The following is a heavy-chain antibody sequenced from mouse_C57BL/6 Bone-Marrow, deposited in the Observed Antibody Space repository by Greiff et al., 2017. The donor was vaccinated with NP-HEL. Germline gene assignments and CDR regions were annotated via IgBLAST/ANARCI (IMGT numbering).Heavy chain of an antibody. Sequence: EVQLVESGGGLVKPGGSLKLSCAASGFTFSSYAMSWVRQTPEKRLEWVATISDGGSYTYYPDNVKGRFTISRDNAKNNLYLQMSHLKSEDTAMYYCARDKGAYGPENFFDYWGQGTTLTVSS. CDR2: ISDGGSYT. V-gene: IGHV5-4*01. CDR3: ARDKGAYGPENFFDY. CDR1: GFTFSSYA. D-gene: IGHD1-1*01. J-gene: IGHJ2*01.